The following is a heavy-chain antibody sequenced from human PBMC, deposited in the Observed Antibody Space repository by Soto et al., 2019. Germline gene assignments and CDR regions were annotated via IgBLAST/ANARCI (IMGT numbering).Heavy chain of an antibody. CDR1: GGSISSSSYY. CDR3: ASFPYDFWTGSGDY. CDR2: IYYSGST. Sequence: QLQLQESGPGLVKPSETLSLTCTVSGGSISSSSYYWVWIRQPPGKGLEWIGSIYYSGSTYYNPSLKSRITISVDTSKNQFSLRLSSVTAADTAVYYCASFPYDFWTGSGDYWGQGTLVTVSS. J-gene: IGHJ4*02. D-gene: IGHD3-3*01. V-gene: IGHV4-39*01.